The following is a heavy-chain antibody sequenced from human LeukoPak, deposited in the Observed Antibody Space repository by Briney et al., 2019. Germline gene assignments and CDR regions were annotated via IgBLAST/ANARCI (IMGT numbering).Heavy chain of an antibody. J-gene: IGHJ4*02. D-gene: IGHD2-15*01. CDR1: GGSFSGYY. CDR3: ARRTRYCSGGSCYSYKTYYFDY. V-gene: IGHV4-34*01. CDR2: INHSGST. Sequence: SETLSLTCAVYGGSFSGYYWSWICQPPGKGLEWIGEINHSGSTNYNPSLKSRVTISVDTSKNQFSLKLSSVTAADTAVYYCARRTRYCSGGSCYSYKTYYFDYWGQGTLVTVSS.